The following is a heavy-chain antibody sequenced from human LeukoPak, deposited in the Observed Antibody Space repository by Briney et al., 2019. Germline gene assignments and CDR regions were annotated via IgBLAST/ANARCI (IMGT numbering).Heavy chain of an antibody. CDR2: ISGRSGTI. V-gene: IGHV3-48*01. CDR1: AFTFSDYS. CDR3: ARDRLTSGSYFFDY. D-gene: IGHD1-26*01. Sequence: QPGGSLRLSCAASAFTFSDYSMNWVRQAPGKGLEWISYISGRSGTIYYAGSVRGRFTISRDNAKNSMYLQMNSLRAEDTAVYYCARDRLTSGSYFFDYWGQGTLVTVSS. J-gene: IGHJ4*02.